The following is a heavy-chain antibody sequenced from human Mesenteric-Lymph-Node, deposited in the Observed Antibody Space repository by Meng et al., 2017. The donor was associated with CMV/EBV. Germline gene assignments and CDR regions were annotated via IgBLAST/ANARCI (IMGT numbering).Heavy chain of an antibody. CDR2: INHSGST. Sequence: GSLRLSCAVYGGSFSGYYWSWIRQPPGKGLEWIGEINHSGSTNYNPSLKSRVTISVDASKNQFSLNLRSLTAADTAVYYCAGGDCGSNTWYPFFDYWGQGTLVTVSS. J-gene: IGHJ4*02. D-gene: IGHD2-2*01. V-gene: IGHV4-34*01. CDR1: GGSFSGYY. CDR3: AGGDCGSNTWYPFFDY.